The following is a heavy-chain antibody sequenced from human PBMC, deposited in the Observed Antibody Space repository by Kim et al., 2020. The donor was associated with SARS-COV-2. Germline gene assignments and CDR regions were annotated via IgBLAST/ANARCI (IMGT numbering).Heavy chain of an antibody. D-gene: IGHD6-19*01. Sequence: GGSLRLSCAASGFTFSSYGMHWVRQAPGKGLEWVAVISYDGSNKYYADSVKGRFTISRDNSKNTLYLQMNSLRAEDTAVYYCAKEKRYSSREFDYWGQGTLVTVSS. CDR1: GFTFSSYG. CDR3: AKEKRYSSREFDY. V-gene: IGHV3-30*18. J-gene: IGHJ4*02. CDR2: ISYDGSNK.